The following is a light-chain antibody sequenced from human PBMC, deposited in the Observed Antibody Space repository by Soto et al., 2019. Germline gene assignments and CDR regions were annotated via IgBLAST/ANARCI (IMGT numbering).Light chain of an antibody. V-gene: IGLV2-23*01. CDR1: RSDVGSYNL. CDR3: CSYAGSSTWV. Sequence: QSALTQPASVSGSPGQSITISCTGTRSDVGSYNLVAWYQQHPGKAPKLMIYEGSKRPSGVSNRFSGSKSGNTASLTSSGLQADDEADYYCCSYAGSSTWVFGGGTKLTVL. CDR2: EGS. J-gene: IGLJ3*02.